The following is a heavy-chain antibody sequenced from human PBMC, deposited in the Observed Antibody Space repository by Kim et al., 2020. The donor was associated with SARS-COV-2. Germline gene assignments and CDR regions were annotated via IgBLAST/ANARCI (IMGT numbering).Heavy chain of an antibody. CDR2: RKK. J-gene: IGHJ4*02. D-gene: IGHD6-19*01. Sequence: RKKDYADSGKGRFTVSRGNSKNTLDLQMNSLRADDTDVYYCASYSSGEYWGQGTLVTVSS. V-gene: IGHV3-30*01. CDR3: ASYSSGEY.